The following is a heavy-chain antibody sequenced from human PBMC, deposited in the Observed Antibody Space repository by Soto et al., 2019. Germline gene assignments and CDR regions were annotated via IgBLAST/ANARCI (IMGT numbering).Heavy chain of an antibody. J-gene: IGHJ5*02. D-gene: IGHD3-22*01. CDR2: IVRNGGST. CDR1: GFTFSNYA. V-gene: IGHV3-64D*06. Sequence: GSLRLSCSASGFTFSNYAMHWVRQAPGKGLEYVSAIVRNGGSTYYADSVKGRFTISRDNSKNTLYLQMSSLRAEDTAVYYCVKEGFFYDSSGYYYGSFDPWGQGTLVTLSS. CDR3: VKEGFFYDSSGYYYGSFDP.